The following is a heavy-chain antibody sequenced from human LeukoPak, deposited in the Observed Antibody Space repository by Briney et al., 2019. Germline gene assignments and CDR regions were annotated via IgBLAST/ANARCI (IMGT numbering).Heavy chain of an antibody. Sequence: ASVKVSCKASGYTFTGYGISWVRQAPGQGLEWMGWISAYNGNTNYAQKLQGRVTMTTDTSTSTAYMELRSLRSDDTAVYYCARDRAYQLLYRRVVGYYYGMDVWGQGTTVTVSS. D-gene: IGHD2-2*02. CDR2: ISAYNGNT. J-gene: IGHJ6*02. V-gene: IGHV1-18*01. CDR1: GYTFTGYG. CDR3: ARDRAYQLLYRRVVGYYYGMDV.